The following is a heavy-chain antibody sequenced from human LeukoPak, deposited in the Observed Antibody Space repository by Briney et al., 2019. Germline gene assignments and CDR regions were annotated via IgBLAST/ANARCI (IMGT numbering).Heavy chain of an antibody. CDR1: GFTFSSYW. J-gene: IGHJ3*02. Sequence: PGGSLRLSWAASGFTFSSYWMSWVRQARGKGLEWVANIKQDGSEKYYVDSVKGRFTISRDNAKNSLYLQMNSLRAEDTAVYYCARLGGGELQKDNAFDIWGQGTMVTVSS. CDR2: IKQDGSEK. V-gene: IGHV3-7*01. CDR3: ARLGGGELQKDNAFDI. D-gene: IGHD1-26*01.